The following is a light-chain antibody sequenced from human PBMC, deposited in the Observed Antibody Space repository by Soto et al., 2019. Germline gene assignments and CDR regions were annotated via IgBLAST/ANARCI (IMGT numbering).Light chain of an antibody. V-gene: IGKV1-27*01. CDR1: QGISNY. CDR3: QKYKSAPPFT. CDR2: AAS. J-gene: IGKJ3*01. Sequence: DIQMTQSPSSLSASVGDRVTITCRASQGISNYLAWYQQKPGKVPKLLIYAASTLQSGVPSRFSGSGSGTDFTLTISSLQPEDVATYYCQKYKSAPPFTFGPGTKVDIK.